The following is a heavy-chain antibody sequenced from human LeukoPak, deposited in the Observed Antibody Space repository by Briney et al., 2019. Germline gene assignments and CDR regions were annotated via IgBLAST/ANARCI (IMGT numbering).Heavy chain of an antibody. J-gene: IGHJ4*02. CDR2: ISGSGGST. CDR3: AKLSAVAWGYGGY. V-gene: IGHV3-23*01. CDR1: GFTFDDHG. D-gene: IGHD7-27*01. Sequence: GGSLRLSCAASGFTFDDHGMSWVRQAPGKGLEWVSAISGSGGSTYYADSVKGRFTISRDNSKNTLYLQMNSLRAEDTAVYYCAKLSAVAWGYGGYWGQGTLVTVSS.